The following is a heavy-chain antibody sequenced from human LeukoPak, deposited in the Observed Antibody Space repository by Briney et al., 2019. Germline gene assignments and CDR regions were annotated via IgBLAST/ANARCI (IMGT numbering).Heavy chain of an antibody. Sequence: ASVKVSCKASGYTFTSYGISWVRQAPGQGLEWMGWISAYNGNTNYAQKLQGRVTMTSDTSISTAYMELSGLRFDDTAVYYCGRDWELRFHQGGLDYWGQGALVTVSS. CDR2: ISAYNGNT. J-gene: IGHJ4*02. V-gene: IGHV1-18*01. CDR3: GRDWELRFHQGGLDY. D-gene: IGHD3-3*01. CDR1: GYTFTSYG.